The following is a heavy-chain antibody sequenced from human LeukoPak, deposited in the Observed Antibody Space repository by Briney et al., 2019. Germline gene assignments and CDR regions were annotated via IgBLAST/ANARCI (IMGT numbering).Heavy chain of an antibody. J-gene: IGHJ4*02. V-gene: IGHV3-23*01. CDR2: ISGSGGST. Sequence: GGSLRLSCAASGFTFSSYAMSWVRQAPGKGLEWVSGISGSGGSTYYADSVKGRFTISRDNSKNTLYLQMNSLRAEDTAVYYCAKTSFNYYDSSGSMGYFDYWGQGTLVTVSS. CDR1: GFTFSSYA. CDR3: AKTSFNYYDSSGSMGYFDY. D-gene: IGHD3-22*01.